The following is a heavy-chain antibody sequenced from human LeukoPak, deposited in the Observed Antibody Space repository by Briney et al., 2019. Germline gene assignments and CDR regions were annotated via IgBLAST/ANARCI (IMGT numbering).Heavy chain of an antibody. CDR3: ARAHYDILTGYDLGGWFDP. V-gene: IGHV4-61*08. CDR1: GGSINSGGYY. Sequence: SETLSLTCTVSGGSINSGGYYWRWIRQPPGKGLEWIGYIYYSGSTNYNPSLKSRVTISVDTSKNQFSLKLSSVTAADTAVYYCARAHYDILTGYDLGGWFDPWGQGTLVTVSS. D-gene: IGHD3-9*01. J-gene: IGHJ5*02. CDR2: IYYSGST.